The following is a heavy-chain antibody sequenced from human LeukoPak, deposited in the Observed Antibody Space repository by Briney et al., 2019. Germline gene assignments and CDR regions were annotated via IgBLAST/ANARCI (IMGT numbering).Heavy chain of an antibody. CDR1: SGSFSGYY. CDR2: INHSGST. Sequence: SETLSLTCAVYSGSFSGYYWSWIRQPPGKGLEWTGEINHSGSTNYNPSLKSRVTISVDTSKNQFSLKLSSVTAADTAVYYCARASTGAVNYYGMDVWGQGTTVTVSS. V-gene: IGHV4-34*01. CDR3: ARASTGAVNYYGMDV. D-gene: IGHD7-27*01. J-gene: IGHJ6*02.